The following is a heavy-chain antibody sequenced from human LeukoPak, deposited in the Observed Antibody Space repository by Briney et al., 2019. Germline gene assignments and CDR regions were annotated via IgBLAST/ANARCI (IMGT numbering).Heavy chain of an antibody. CDR1: GFTFSDYY. CDR3: ARARNWNTDY. Sequence: GGCLRLSCAASGFTFSDYYMHWVRQAPGKGLVWVSRIDTDGSGTSYADSVKGRFTISRDNTKNTLYLQMNSLRAEDTAVYYCARARNWNTDYWGQGTLVTVSS. J-gene: IGHJ4*02. V-gene: IGHV3-74*01. D-gene: IGHD1/OR15-1a*01. CDR2: IDTDGSGT.